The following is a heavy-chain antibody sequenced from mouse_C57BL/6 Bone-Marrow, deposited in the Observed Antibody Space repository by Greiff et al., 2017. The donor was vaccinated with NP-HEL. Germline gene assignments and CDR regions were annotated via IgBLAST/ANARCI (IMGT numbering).Heavy chain of an antibody. D-gene: IGHD1-1*02. CDR1: GYTFTSYW. J-gene: IGHJ3*01. CDR3: AAYGGFAY. Sequence: QVQLQQPGAELVKPGASVKLSCKASGYTFTSYWMHWVKQRPGQGLEWIGMIHPNSGSTNYNQKFKGKSTLTVDKSSSTAYMQLSSLTSEDSAVYYCAAYGGFAYWGQGTLVTVSA. V-gene: IGHV1-64*01. CDR2: IHPNSGST.